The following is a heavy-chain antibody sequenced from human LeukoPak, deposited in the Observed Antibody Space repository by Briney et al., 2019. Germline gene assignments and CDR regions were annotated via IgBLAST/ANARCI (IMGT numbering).Heavy chain of an antibody. CDR2: IFYDGSNK. V-gene: IGHV3-33*01. Sequence: GKSLRLSCAASGFTFNRSGMHWVRQASGKGLDCVALIFYDGSNKYFADSVKGRFTISRDNSKSMLYLQMNSLRAEDTAVYYCAQTGDKYGSFEYWGQGTLVTVSS. J-gene: IGHJ4*02. CDR3: AQTGDKYGSFEY. CDR1: GFTFNRSG. D-gene: IGHD3-10*01.